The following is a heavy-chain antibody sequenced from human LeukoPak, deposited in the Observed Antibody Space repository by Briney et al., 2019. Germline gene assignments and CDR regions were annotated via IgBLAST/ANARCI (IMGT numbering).Heavy chain of an antibody. CDR3: ARLGYCSSTSCHGGYYYGMDV. V-gene: IGHV4-34*01. CDR1: GGSFSGYY. CDR2: INHSGST. Sequence: SETLSLTCAVYGGSFSGYYWSWIRQPPGKGLEWIREINHSGSTNYNPSLKSRVTISVDTSKNQFSLKLSSVTAADTAVYYCARLGYCSSTSCHGGYYYGMDVWGKGTTVTVSS. J-gene: IGHJ6*04. D-gene: IGHD2-2*01.